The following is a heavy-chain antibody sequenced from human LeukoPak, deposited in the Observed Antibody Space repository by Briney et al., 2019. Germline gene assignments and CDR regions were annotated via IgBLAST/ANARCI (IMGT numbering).Heavy chain of an antibody. CDR1: GGSISSYY. J-gene: IGHJ4*02. Sequence: PSETLSLTCTVSGGSISSYYWSWIRQPPGKGLEWIGYIYYSGSTYYNPSLKSRVTISVDRSKNQFSLKLSSVTAADTAVYYCARLVICGGDCFVFDYWGQGTLVTVSS. CDR2: IYYSGST. D-gene: IGHD2-21*02. CDR3: ARLVICGGDCFVFDY. V-gene: IGHV4-59*12.